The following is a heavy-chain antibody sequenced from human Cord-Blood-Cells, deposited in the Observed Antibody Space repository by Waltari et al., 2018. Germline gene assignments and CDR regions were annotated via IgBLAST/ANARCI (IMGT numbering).Heavy chain of an antibody. CDR1: GFTFSSYG. CDR2: MWYDGSNK. Sequence: QVQLVESGGGVVQPGRSLRLSCAASGFTFSSYGMHWVRQAPGKGLEWVAVMWYDGSNKYYADSVKGRFTISRDNSKNTLYLQMNSLRAEDTAVYYCAREPLVVAATPFDYWGQGTLVTVSS. CDR3: AREPLVVAATPFDY. J-gene: IGHJ4*02. D-gene: IGHD2-15*01. V-gene: IGHV3-33*01.